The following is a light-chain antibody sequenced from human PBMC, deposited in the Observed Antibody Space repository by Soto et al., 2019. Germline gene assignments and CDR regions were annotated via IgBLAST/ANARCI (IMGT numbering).Light chain of an antibody. CDR2: EVS. CDR1: SSDVGGYNY. J-gene: IGLJ1*01. CDR3: SSYTTTSTFYV. V-gene: IGLV2-14*01. Sequence: SVLAQPASVSGSPGQSITISCTGTSSDVGGYNYVSWYQQHPGKAPKLMIYEVSNWPSGVSSRFSGSKSGNTASLTISGLQAEDEADYYCSSYTTTSTFYVFGTGTKVTVL.